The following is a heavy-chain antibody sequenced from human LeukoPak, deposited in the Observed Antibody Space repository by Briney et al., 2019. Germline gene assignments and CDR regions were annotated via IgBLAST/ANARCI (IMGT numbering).Heavy chain of an antibody. CDR1: GFTFSSYA. CDR2: ISGSGDST. J-gene: IGHJ4*02. V-gene: IGHV3-23*01. D-gene: IGHD7-27*01. CDR3: AKSDLGRQFDY. Sequence: GGSLRLSCAASGFTFSSYAMSWVRQAPGKGLEWVSTISGSGDSTYYADSVKGRFTIPRDNSKNTLYLQMNSLRAEDTAVYYCAKSDLGRQFDYWGQGTLVTVSS.